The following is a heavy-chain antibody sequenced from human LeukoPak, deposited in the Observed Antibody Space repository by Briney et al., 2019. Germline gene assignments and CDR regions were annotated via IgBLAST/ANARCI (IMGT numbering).Heavy chain of an antibody. V-gene: IGHV3-48*03. D-gene: IGHD4-17*01. CDR3: ARDGDYGLLDY. J-gene: IGHJ4*02. Sequence: GGSLRLSCAASGFTFSSYEMNWVRQAPGKGREWVSYISGSGSAIYYADSVKGRFTISRDNAKNSLYLQMNSLRAEDTAVYYCARDGDYGLLDYWGQGTLVTVSS. CDR1: GFTFSSYE. CDR2: ISGSGSAI.